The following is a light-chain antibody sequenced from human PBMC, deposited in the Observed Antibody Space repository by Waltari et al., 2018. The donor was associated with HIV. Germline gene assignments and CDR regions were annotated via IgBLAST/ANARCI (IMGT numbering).Light chain of an antibody. V-gene: IGLV2-14*02. J-gene: IGLJ3*02. CDR3: AAWDDSLNGPL. CDR1: SSDVGNYNL. CDR2: SDN. Sequence: QSALTQPASVSGSPGQSITISCTGTSSDVGNYNLVSWYQQYPGKAPKLLIYSDNQRPSGVPDRFSGSKSGTSASLAISGLQSEDEANYYCAAWDDSLNGPLFGGGTKLTVL.